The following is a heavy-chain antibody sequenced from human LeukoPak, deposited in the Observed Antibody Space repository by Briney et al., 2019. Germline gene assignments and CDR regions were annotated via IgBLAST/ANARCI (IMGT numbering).Heavy chain of an antibody. J-gene: IGHJ4*02. CDR3: ARDMGYYDSSGPSLFDY. CDR2: IYHSGST. D-gene: IGHD3-22*01. Sequence: SETLSLTCAVSGGSISSSNWWSWVRQPPGKGLEWIGEIYHSGSTNYNPSLKSRVTISVDKSKNQFSLKLSSVTAADTAVYYCARDMGYYDSSGPSLFDYWGQGTLVTVSS. CDR1: GGSISSSNW. V-gene: IGHV4-4*02.